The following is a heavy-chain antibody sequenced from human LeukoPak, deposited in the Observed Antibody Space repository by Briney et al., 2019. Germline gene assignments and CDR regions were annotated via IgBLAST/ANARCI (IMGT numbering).Heavy chain of an antibody. CDR3: ARQIIAAGKNYYGMDV. CDR1: GGSISSYY. Sequence: SETLSLTCTVSGGSISSYYWTWIRQPAGKGLEWIGRIYTSGSTNYNPSLKSRVTMSVDTSNNQFSLNLSAVTAADTAVYYCARQIIAAGKNYYGMDVWGQGTTVTVSS. V-gene: IGHV4-4*07. D-gene: IGHD6-13*01. CDR2: IYTSGST. J-gene: IGHJ6*02.